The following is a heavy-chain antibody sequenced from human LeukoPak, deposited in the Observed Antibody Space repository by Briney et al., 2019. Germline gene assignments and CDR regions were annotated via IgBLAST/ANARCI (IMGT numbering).Heavy chain of an antibody. CDR3: ARDRGYYGSGSYYHFDY. Sequence: PSETLSLTCTVSGGSISSGGYYWGWIRQHPGKGLEWIGYIYYSGSTNYNPSLKSRVTISVDASKNQFSLKLSSVTAADTAVYYCARDRGYYGSGSYYHFDYWGQGTLVTVSS. V-gene: IGHV4-61*08. CDR2: IYYSGST. J-gene: IGHJ4*02. D-gene: IGHD3-10*01. CDR1: GGSISSGGYY.